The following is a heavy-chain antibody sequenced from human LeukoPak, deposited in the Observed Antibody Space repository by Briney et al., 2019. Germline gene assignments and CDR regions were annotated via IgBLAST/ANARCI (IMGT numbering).Heavy chain of an antibody. Sequence: ASVKVSCKASGYTFTGYYMHWVRQAPGQGLEWMGWINPNSGGTNYAQRFQGRVTMTRDTSISTAYMELSRLRSDDTAVYYCAGAVDPWSYFDYWGQGTLVTVSS. V-gene: IGHV1-2*02. J-gene: IGHJ4*02. CDR2: INPNSGGT. D-gene: IGHD4-23*01. CDR1: GYTFTGYY. CDR3: AGAVDPWSYFDY.